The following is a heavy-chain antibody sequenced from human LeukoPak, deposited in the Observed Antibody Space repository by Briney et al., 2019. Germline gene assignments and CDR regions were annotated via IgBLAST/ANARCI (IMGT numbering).Heavy chain of an antibody. Sequence: GGSLRLSCAASGFTLSGYWMSWVRQAPGKGLEWVANIKEDGSETYYVDSVKGRFTISRDNAKNSLHLHMNSLTAEDTAMYYCARDWVTGVPFDAFDIWGQGTMVSVSS. D-gene: IGHD3-10*01. CDR3: ARDWVTGVPFDAFDI. J-gene: IGHJ3*02. CDR2: IKEDGSET. CDR1: GFTLSGYW. V-gene: IGHV3-7*01.